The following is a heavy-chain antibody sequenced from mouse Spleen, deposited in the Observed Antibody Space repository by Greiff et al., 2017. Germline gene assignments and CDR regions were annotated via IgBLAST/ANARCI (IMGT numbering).Heavy chain of an antibody. J-gene: IGHJ2*01. D-gene: IGHD1-1*02. V-gene: IGHV1-19*01. CDR1: GYTFTDYY. Sequence: VQLQQSGPVLVKPGASVKMSCKASGYTFTDYYMNWVKQSHGKSLEWIGVINPYNGGTSYNQKFKGKATLTVDKSSSTAYMELNSLTSEDSAVYYCARGTMAFDYWGQGTTLTVSS. CDR3: ARGTMAFDY. CDR2: INPYNGGT.